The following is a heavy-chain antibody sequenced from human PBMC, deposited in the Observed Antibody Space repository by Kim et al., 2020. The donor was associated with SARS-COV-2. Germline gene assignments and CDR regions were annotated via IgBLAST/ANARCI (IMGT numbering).Heavy chain of an antibody. D-gene: IGHD3-9*01. Sequence: SVKGRFTISRDTTKNSLYRKMNSMRAEDTAVYYCERYAFLAGSYRGFFDYWGLGTLVTVSS. J-gene: IGHJ4*02. V-gene: IGHV3-11*06. CDR3: ERYAFLAGSYRGFFDY.